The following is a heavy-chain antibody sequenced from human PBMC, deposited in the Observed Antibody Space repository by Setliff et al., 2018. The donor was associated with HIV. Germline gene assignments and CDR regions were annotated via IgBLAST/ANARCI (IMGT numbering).Heavy chain of an antibody. CDR3: ARARGRLSDFDI. CDR1: GYTFTNYC. CDR2: INPSGGST. Sequence: ASVKVSCKASGYTFTNYCIHWVRQAPGQGLEWMGIINPSGGSTNYAQKFQDRVTMTRDTSTTTVYMDLRSLRSEDTAVYYCARARGRLSDFDIWGQGTMVTVSS. V-gene: IGHV1-46*01. J-gene: IGHJ3*02. D-gene: IGHD3-10*01.